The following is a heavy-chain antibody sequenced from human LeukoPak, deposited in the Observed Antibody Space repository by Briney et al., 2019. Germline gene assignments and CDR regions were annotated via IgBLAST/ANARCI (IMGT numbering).Heavy chain of an antibody. CDR1: GGSISSYY. CDR2: IYYSGST. D-gene: IGHD5-12*01. J-gene: IGHJ3*02. V-gene: IGHV4-59*08. CDR3: ARQGIVATREAFDI. Sequence: PSETLSLTCTVSGGSISSYYWSWIRQPPGKGLEWIGYIYYSGSTNYNPSLKSRVTISVDTSKNQFSLKLSSVTAADTAVYYCARQGIVATREAFDIWGQGTMVTVSS.